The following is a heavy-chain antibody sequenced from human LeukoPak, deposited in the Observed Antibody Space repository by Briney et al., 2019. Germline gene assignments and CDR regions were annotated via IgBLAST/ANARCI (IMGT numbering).Heavy chain of an antibody. V-gene: IGHV4-61*01. CDR1: GGAVSSGSYY. D-gene: IGHD3-22*01. Sequence: SETLSLTCTVSGGAVSSGSYYWSWIRQPPGKGLERVGYIYYSGTTNYNPSLKSRVTISVDTTKNQFSLKLSSVTAADTAVYYCARATYYYDSSGPGGDYWGQGTLVTVSS. J-gene: IGHJ4*02. CDR2: IYYSGTT. CDR3: ARATYYYDSSGPGGDY.